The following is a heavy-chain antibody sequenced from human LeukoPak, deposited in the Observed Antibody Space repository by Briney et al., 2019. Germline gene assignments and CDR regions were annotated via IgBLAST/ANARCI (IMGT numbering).Heavy chain of an antibody. J-gene: IGHJ4*02. D-gene: IGHD3-10*01. CDR1: GYTFTSYG. V-gene: IGHV1-18*01. Sequence: GASVKVSCKASGYTFTSYGISWVRQAPGQGLEWMGWISAYNGNTNYAQKLHGRVTMTTDTSTSTAYMELRSLRSDDTAVYYCARGQQEYYYGSGIPYYFDYWGQGTLVTVSS. CDR3: ARGQQEYYYGSGIPYYFDY. CDR2: ISAYNGNT.